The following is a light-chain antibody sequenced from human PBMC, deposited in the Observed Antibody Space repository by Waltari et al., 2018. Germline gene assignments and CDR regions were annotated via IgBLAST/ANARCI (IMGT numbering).Light chain of an antibody. CDR3: AAWDDSLSVPYV. V-gene: IGLV1-47*01. J-gene: IGLJ1*01. CDR1: TTNIGRNK. Sequence: QPVLTQPPSASGPPGQRATIPRSATTTNIGRNKASWYQQLPGTAPKRLIYRNNQRPSGVPDRFSGSKSGTSASLAISGLRSEDEADYYCAAWDDSLSVPYVFGTGTKVTVL. CDR2: RNN.